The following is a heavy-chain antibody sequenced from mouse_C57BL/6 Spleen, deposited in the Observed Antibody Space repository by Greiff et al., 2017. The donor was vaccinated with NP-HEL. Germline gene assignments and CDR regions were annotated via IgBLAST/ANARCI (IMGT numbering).Heavy chain of an antibody. CDR1: GFTFSSYA. CDR2: ISDGGSYT. J-gene: IGHJ3*01. CDR3: ARDHYYGSILAY. D-gene: IGHD1-1*01. Sequence: DVKLVESGGGLVKPGGSLKLSCAASGFTFSSYAMSWVRQTPEKRLEWVATISDGGSYTYYPDNVKGRFTISRDNAKNNLYLQMSHLKSEDTAMYYCARDHYYGSILAYWGQGTLVTVAA. V-gene: IGHV5-4*01.